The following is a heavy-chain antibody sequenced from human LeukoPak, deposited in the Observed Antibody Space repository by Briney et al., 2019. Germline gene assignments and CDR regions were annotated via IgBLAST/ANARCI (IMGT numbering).Heavy chain of an antibody. CDR1: GGSISSSSYY. J-gene: IGHJ4*02. Sequence: KPSETLSLTCTVSGGSISSSSYYWGWIRQPPGKGLEWIGSIFYSGSTYYNPSLKSRVTISVDTSKKQFSLKLSSVTAADTAVYYCARDSSGYYWFDYWGQGTLVTVSS. D-gene: IGHD3-22*01. CDR3: ARDSSGYYWFDY. V-gene: IGHV4-39*07. CDR2: IFYSGST.